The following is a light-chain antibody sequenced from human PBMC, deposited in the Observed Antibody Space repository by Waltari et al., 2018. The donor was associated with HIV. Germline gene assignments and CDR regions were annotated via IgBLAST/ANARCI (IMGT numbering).Light chain of an antibody. J-gene: IGLJ2*01. V-gene: IGLV1-44*01. CDR3: ATWDDTMSVV. Sequence: TQTPSMSGAPGQRVNISCSGGPSNLGSNSDHWYRQLPGTAPKLLIYSNDQRPSSVPVRFSGSKSATSAFLVISGLQSDDEADYYCATWDDTMSVVFGGGTRLTVL. CDR2: SND. CDR1: PSNLGSNS.